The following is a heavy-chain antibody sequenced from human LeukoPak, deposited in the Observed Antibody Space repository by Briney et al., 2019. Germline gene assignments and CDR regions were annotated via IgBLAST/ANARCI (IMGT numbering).Heavy chain of an antibody. CDR3: AKVSLNMVNDAFDI. J-gene: IGHJ3*02. CDR2: IRYDGSRK. V-gene: IGHV3-30*02. CDR1: GFIFSSYG. Sequence: PGGSLRLSCAASGFIFSSYGMHWVRQAPDKGLEWVAFIRYDGSRKYSADSVKGRFTISRDNSKNTLYLQMNSLRAEDTAMYYCAKVSLNMVNDAFDIWGQGTMVSVSS. D-gene: IGHD4/OR15-4a*01.